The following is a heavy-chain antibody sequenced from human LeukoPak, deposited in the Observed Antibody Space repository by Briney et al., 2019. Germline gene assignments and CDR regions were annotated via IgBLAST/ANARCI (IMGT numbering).Heavy chain of an antibody. V-gene: IGHV3-30*18. CDR1: GFSFSRYV. D-gene: IGHD4-17*01. CDR2: ISYAGSNK. CDR3: AKEADYGDYGDWYFDL. Sequence: GRSLRLSCAASGFSFSRYVMHWVRHAPGKGLVWVAVISYAGSNKHYAASVKGRFTISRDNSKNTLYLQMNSLRAEDTAVYYCAKEADYGDYGDWYFDLWGRGTLVTVSS. J-gene: IGHJ2*01.